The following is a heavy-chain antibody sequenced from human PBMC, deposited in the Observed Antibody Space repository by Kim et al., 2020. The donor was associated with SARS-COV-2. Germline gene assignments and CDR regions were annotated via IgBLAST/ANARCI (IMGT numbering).Heavy chain of an antibody. V-gene: IGHV4-4*07. D-gene: IGHD1-26*01. Sequence: TPSLKSRVTMSVDTSKNQFSLKLSSVTAADTAVYYCARGSGSYFNTGMDVWGQGTTVTVSS. CDR3: ARGSGSYFNTGMDV. J-gene: IGHJ6*02.